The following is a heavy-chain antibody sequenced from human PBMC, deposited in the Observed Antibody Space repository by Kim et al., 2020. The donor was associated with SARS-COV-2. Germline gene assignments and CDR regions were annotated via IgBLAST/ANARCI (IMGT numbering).Heavy chain of an antibody. D-gene: IGHD3-3*01. Sequence: VKGRFTNSRDNSKNTLYMQINSLRAEDTAVYYCAKEGKSYDLWTGYFDSWGQGTQVTVST. CDR3: AKEGKSYDLWTGYFDS. V-gene: IGHV3-30*02. J-gene: IGHJ4*02.